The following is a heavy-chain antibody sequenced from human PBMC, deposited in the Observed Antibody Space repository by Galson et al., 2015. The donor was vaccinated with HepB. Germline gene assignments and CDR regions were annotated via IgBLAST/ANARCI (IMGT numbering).Heavy chain of an antibody. D-gene: IGHD6-13*01. CDR3: AKDLAIAAAGTSGPSP. J-gene: IGHJ5*02. CDR1: GFTFSSYG. CDR2: ISYDGSNK. V-gene: IGHV3-30*18. Sequence: SLRLSCVASGFTFSSYGMHWVRQAPGKGLEWVAVISYDGSNKYYADSVKGRFTISRDNSKNTLYLQMNSLRAEDTAVYYCAKDLAIAAAGTSGPSPWGQGTLVTVSS.